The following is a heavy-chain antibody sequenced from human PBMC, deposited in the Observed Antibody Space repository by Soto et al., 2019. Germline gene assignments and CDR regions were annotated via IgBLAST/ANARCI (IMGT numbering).Heavy chain of an antibody. CDR2: IKSKTEGGTT. V-gene: IGHV3-15*01. D-gene: IGHD3-3*01. J-gene: IGHJ4*02. Sequence: GGSLRLSCAASGFTFNNAWMTWVRQAPGKGLEWVGRIKSKTEGGTTDYAAPVKGRFTISRDDSKNTLYLQMNSLKTEDTAVYYCTTPEHYDFWSGYCYWGQGTLVTVSS. CDR1: GFTFNNAW. CDR3: TTPEHYDFWSGYCY.